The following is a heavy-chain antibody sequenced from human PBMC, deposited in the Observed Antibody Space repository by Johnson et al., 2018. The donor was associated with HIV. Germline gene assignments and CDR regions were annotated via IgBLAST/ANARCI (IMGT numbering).Heavy chain of an antibody. Sequence: VQLVESGGGLVQPGGSLRLSCAASGFTFSSYWMHWVRQAPGKGLVWVSRINSDGSSTSYADSVKGRFTISRDNAKNTLYLQMNSLRAEDTAVYYCARLTGQQLVPRGGAFDSWGQGTMVTVSS. V-gene: IGHV3-74*02. D-gene: IGHD6-13*01. CDR3: ARLTGQQLVPRGGAFDS. CDR2: INSDGSST. J-gene: IGHJ3*02. CDR1: GFTFSSYW.